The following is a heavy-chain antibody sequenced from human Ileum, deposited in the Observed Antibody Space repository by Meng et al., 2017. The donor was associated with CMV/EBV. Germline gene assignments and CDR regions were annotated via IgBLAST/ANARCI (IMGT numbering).Heavy chain of an antibody. D-gene: IGHD2-2*01. CDR3: ARWGVVDAFDI. Sequence: SDTLSLTCTVSGGSVTTNTYYWNWIRQPPGKGLEWIGYIHHSGSTTQNPSLDSRVTMSVDASKNQISLRLRSVTAADTAIYYCARWGVVDAFDIWGQGTMVTVSS. CDR1: GGSVTTNTYY. V-gene: IGHV4-61*01. J-gene: IGHJ3*02. CDR2: IHHSGST.